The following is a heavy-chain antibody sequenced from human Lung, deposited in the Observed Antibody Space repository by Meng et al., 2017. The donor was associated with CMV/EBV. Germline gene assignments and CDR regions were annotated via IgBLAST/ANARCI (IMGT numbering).Heavy chain of an antibody. CDR3: TRELQVYFYHNSGYYHPPGY. J-gene: IGHJ4*02. D-gene: IGHD3-22*01. V-gene: IGHV3-49*04. CDR2: IRSTPYGGTT. CDR1: GFTFRDYS. Sequence: GGSLRPXXTTSGFTFRDYSLGWVRQAPGKGLEWVGFIRSTPYGGTTEYAASVKGRFSISRDDSESIAYLKMNSLKTEDTAVYYCTRELQVYFYHNSGYYHPPGYWGQGTLVTVSS.